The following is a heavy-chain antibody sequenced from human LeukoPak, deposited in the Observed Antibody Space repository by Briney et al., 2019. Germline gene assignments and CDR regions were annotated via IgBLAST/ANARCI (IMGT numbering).Heavy chain of an antibody. CDR2: INPNSGGT. CDR3: ARSRGPWTTVTTTGY. V-gene: IGHV1-2*06. Sequence: ASVKVSCKASGYTFTGYYMHWVRQAPGQGLEWMGRINPNSGGTNYAQKFQGRVTMTRDTSISTAYMELSRLRSDDTAVYYCARSRGPWTTVTTTGYWGQGTLVTVSS. J-gene: IGHJ4*02. D-gene: IGHD4-17*01. CDR1: GYTFTGYY.